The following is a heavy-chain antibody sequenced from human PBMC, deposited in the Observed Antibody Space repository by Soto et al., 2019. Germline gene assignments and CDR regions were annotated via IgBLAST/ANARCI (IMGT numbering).Heavy chain of an antibody. CDR3: ARDLYYDYSWGSYRGDNDAFDI. V-gene: IGHV3-11*01. CDR2: ISSSGSTI. D-gene: IGHD3-16*02. Sequence: GGSLRLSCAASGFTFSDYYMSWIRQAPGKGLEWVSYISSSGSTIYYADSVKGRFTISRDNAKNSLYLQMNSLRAEDTAVYYCARDLYYDYSWGSYRGDNDAFDIWGQGTMVTVSS. J-gene: IGHJ3*02. CDR1: GFTFSDYY.